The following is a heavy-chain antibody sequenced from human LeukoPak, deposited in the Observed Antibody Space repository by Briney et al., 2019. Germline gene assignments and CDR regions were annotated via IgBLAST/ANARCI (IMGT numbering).Heavy chain of an antibody. CDR3: ARGRRYSYGYNAFYI. J-gene: IGHJ3*02. Sequence: ETLSLTCAVYGGSLSGYYWSWIRQPPGKGLEWVGEINHSGSTNYYPALKRRGTISVDTTKNQYSLKLSSVTAADTAVYYCARGRRYSYGYNAFYIWGQGKMVTVSS. V-gene: IGHV4-34*01. CDR2: INHSGST. CDR1: GGSLSGYY. D-gene: IGHD5-18*01.